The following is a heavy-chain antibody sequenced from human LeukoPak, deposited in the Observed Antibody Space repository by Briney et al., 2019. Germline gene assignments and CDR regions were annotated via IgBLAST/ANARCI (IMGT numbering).Heavy chain of an antibody. CDR1: GFTFSSYW. CDR3: ARDPGYGGNSNGY. J-gene: IGHJ4*02. CDR2: IYSGGRT. D-gene: IGHD4-23*01. Sequence: GGSLRLSCAASGFTFSSYWMRWVRQAPGKGLEWVSVIYSGGRTYYADSVRGRFTISRDNSKNTLFLQMNSLRTEDAAVYYCARDPGYGGNSNGYWGQGTLVTVPS. V-gene: IGHV3-53*01.